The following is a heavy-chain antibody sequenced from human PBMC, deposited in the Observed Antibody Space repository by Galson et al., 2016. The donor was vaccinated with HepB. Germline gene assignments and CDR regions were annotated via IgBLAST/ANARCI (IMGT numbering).Heavy chain of an antibody. CDR1: GFAFSTFG. CDR3: AKGLAYCSGTSCLGYSDSPGVGMDV. Sequence: SLRLSCAASGFAFSTFGMHWVRQAPGKGLEWVAVIWYDGNNKYYLNSVKGRFTISRDNSKNMLYLQLNSLRVEDTAVYYCAKGLAYCSGTSCLGYSDSPGVGMDVWGQATTVTVSS. J-gene: IGHJ6*02. CDR2: IWYDGNNK. D-gene: IGHD2-2*01. V-gene: IGHV3-33*06.